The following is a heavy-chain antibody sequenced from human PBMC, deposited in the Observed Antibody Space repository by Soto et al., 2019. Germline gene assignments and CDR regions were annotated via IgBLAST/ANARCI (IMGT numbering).Heavy chain of an antibody. CDR3: ARHPREGSTWFDP. CDR1: GYTFTNYW. V-gene: IGHV5-51*01. Sequence: EVQLVQSGAEVKKPGESLKISCKGSGYTFTNYWIGWVRQMPGKGLEWVGIINPADSDTRYSPSFQGQVTISADKSISTAYLQWNSLKASVSAIYYCARHPREGSTWFDPWGQGTLVTVSS. CDR2: INPADSDT. J-gene: IGHJ5*02.